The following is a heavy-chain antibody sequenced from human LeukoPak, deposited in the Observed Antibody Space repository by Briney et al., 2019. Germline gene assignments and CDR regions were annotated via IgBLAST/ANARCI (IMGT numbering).Heavy chain of an antibody. Sequence: GGSLRLSCAVSGFTFSSYAMSWVGQAPGKGLEWVANINEDGSEKYYVDSVKGRFTISRDNAKNSLYLQVNSLRAEDTAVYYRARGSSSSFDYWGQGTLVTVSS. CDR2: INEDGSEK. CDR3: ARGSSSSFDY. CDR1: GFTFSSYA. D-gene: IGHD6-6*01. J-gene: IGHJ4*02. V-gene: IGHV3-7*04.